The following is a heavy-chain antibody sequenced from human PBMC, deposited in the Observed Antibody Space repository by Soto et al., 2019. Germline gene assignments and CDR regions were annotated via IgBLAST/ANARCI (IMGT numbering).Heavy chain of an antibody. CDR1: GGSISSSTYY. J-gene: IGHJ4*02. CDR3: ARHPDAGYYFDY. CDR2: VYKSGGT. V-gene: IGHV4-39*01. Sequence: QLQLQESGPGLVKPSETLSLTCSVSGGSISSSTYYWVWIRQSPGKGLEWIGRVYKSGGTYYNPSPKTRVXXXVXXPNNQFSLKINSVTAADTALYYCARHPDAGYYFDYWGQGILVTVSS.